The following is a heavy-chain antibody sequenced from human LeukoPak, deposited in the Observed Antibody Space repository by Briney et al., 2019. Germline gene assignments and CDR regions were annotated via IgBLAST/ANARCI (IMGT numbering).Heavy chain of an antibody. CDR2: IYSGGST. Sequence: PSGGSLRLSCAASGFTVSSNYMSWVRQAPGKGLEWVSVIYSGGSTYYADSVKGRFTISRDNSKNTLYLQMNSLRAEDTAVYYCARVSGDGYNFHFDYWGQGTLVTVSS. D-gene: IGHD5-24*01. CDR3: ARVSGDGYNFHFDY. CDR1: GFTVSSNY. V-gene: IGHV3-53*01. J-gene: IGHJ4*02.